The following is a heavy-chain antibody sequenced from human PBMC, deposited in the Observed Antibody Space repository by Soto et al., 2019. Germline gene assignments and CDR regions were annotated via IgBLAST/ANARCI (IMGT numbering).Heavy chain of an antibody. Sequence: QITLKESGPTLVKPTQTLTLTCTFSGFSLSTSGAGVGWIRQPPGKALEWLALIYWDDDKRYSPSLKSRITITKDTSKNQVVLTMTNMDPVDTATYYCAHSLIGYYYDSSGSNWFDPWGQGTLVTVSS. D-gene: IGHD3-22*01. V-gene: IGHV2-5*02. CDR2: IYWDDDK. CDR3: AHSLIGYYYDSSGSNWFDP. J-gene: IGHJ5*02. CDR1: GFSLSTSGAG.